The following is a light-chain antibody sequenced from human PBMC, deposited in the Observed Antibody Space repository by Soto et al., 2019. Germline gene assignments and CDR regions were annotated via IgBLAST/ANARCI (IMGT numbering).Light chain of an antibody. CDR1: SSDVGGYNY. J-gene: IGLJ1*01. CDR2: EVS. Sequence: QSALTLPASVSGSPGQSITISCTGSSSDVGGYNYVSWYQQHPGKAPKLMIYEVSNRPSGISNRFSGSKSGNTASLTLSGLQPADEANYYCSSYTSTNPYVFGSGTKVTVL. V-gene: IGLV2-14*01. CDR3: SSYTSTNPYV.